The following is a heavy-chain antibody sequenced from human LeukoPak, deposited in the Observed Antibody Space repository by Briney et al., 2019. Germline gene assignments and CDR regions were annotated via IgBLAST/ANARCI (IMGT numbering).Heavy chain of an antibody. CDR3: ANDPRDAYGTNRLDS. V-gene: IGHV3-23*01. Sequence: GFSLRLSCEASGFIFSNFAMSWVRLAPGKGLEWVSQISANGGATWYTRSARDSFSISRDNSKNTLYLQMSSLRVEDTAIYSCANDPRDAYGTNRLDSWGQGTLVTVSS. J-gene: IGHJ1*01. D-gene: IGHD1-1*01. CDR2: ISANGGAT. CDR1: GFIFSNFA.